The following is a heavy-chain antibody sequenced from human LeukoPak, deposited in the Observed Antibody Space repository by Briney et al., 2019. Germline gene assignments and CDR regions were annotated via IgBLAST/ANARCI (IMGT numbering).Heavy chain of an antibody. CDR3: ARDFGRQSDY. Sequence: DSVKVSCKASGYTFTAYPIHWVRQAPGQRLEWMGRINTGNGNTKYSQKFQGRVTITRDTSASTAYMELGSLNSEDTAMYYCARDFGRQSDYWGQGTLVTVFS. V-gene: IGHV1-3*04. D-gene: IGHD3-10*01. J-gene: IGHJ4*02. CDR2: INTGNGNT. CDR1: GYTFTAYP.